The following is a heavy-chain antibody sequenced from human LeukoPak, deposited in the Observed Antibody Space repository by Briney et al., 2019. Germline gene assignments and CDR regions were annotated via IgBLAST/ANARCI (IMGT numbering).Heavy chain of an antibody. V-gene: IGHV3-9*01. Sequence: GRSLRLSCAASGFIFDDYAIHWVRQAPGKGLEWVSGISWNSGSIGYADSVKGRFTISRDNAKNSLYLQMNSLRTEDTALYYCARAIGVTCISTSCYSFDYWGQGTLVTVSS. D-gene: IGHD2-2*02. J-gene: IGHJ4*02. CDR2: ISWNSGSI. CDR3: ARAIGVTCISTSCYSFDY. CDR1: GFIFDDYA.